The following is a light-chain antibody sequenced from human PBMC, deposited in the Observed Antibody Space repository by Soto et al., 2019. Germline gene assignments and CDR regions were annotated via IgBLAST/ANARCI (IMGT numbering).Light chain of an antibody. Sequence: EIVVTQSPATLSVSPGERATLSCRASQSVSNNLAWYQQRPGQAPRLLIYGASTRATDIPARFSGSGSGTEFTLTISSLQSEDFAVYYCQQYNNWPLTFGGGNKVEIK. J-gene: IGKJ4*01. CDR3: QQYNNWPLT. CDR2: GAS. V-gene: IGKV3-15*01. CDR1: QSVSNN.